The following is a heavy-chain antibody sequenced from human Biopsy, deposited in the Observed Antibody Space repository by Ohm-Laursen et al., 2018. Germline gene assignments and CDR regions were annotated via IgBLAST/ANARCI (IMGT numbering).Heavy chain of an antibody. V-gene: IGHV3-23*01. CDR1: GFTFSSHA. Sequence: SLRLSCSASGFTFSSHAMAWVRQAPGKGLEWVSGIRDSGDSAYYADSVKGRFTIFRDNSRNTLYLQMNSLRAADTAVYYCARDRYYGSESYYSHYNMDVWGQGTTVSVSS. D-gene: IGHD3-10*01. J-gene: IGHJ6*02. CDR3: ARDRYYGSESYYSHYNMDV. CDR2: IRDSGDSA.